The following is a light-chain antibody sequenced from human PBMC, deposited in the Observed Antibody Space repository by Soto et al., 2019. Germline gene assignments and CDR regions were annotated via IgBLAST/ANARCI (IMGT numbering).Light chain of an antibody. CDR1: QSVGGA. CDR3: QQYKNWPPLT. J-gene: IGKJ4*01. CDR2: GAF. V-gene: IGKV3-15*01. Sequence: EIVMTQSPATLSVSPGETATLSCRASQSVGGAVAWYQHKPGQAPRLLIVGAFIRATGVPGRFSGGGSGTEFTLTISSLQSEDFEFYYCQQYKNWPPLTFGGGTRVEIK.